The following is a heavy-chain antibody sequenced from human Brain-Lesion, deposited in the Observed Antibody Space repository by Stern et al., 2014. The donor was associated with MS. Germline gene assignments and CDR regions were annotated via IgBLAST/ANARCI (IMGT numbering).Heavy chain of an antibody. J-gene: IGHJ4*01. CDR2: INPNSGGT. CDR1: GNSFTHFY. D-gene: IGHD2-2*01. Sequence: VQLVESGAEVKKPGASVRVSCEASGNSFTHFYIHWVRQAPGQGLQWMGWINPNSGGTKFAQKFQGWVTITRDTSMTTAYMEVTSLTSDDTAVYYCARGGRYYADYWGHGTLVTVSS. CDR3: ARGGRYYADY. V-gene: IGHV1-2*04.